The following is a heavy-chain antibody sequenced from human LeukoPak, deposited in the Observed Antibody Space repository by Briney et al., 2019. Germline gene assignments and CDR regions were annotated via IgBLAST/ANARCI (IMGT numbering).Heavy chain of an antibody. Sequence: SETLSLTCTVSGGSISSGGYYWSWIRQHPGKGLEWIGYIYNSGSTNYNPSLKSRVTISVDTSKNQFSLKLSSVTAADTAVYYCARLYSGSLGRVFDYWGQGTLVTVSS. CDR1: GGSISSGGYY. CDR3: ARLYSGSLGRVFDY. J-gene: IGHJ4*02. D-gene: IGHD3-22*01. CDR2: IYNSGST. V-gene: IGHV4-61*08.